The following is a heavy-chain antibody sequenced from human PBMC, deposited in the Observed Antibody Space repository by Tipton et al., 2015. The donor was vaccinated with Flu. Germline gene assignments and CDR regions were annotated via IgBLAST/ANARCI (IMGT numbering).Heavy chain of an antibody. V-gene: IGHV4-34*01. CDR2: INHSGST. CDR3: ARGPESIVGATGGWFDP. D-gene: IGHD1-26*01. CDR1: GGSFSGYY. Sequence: GSLRLSCAVYGGSFSGYYWSWIRQPPGKGLEWIGEINHSGSTNYNPSLKSRVTISVDTSKNQFSLKLSSVTAADTAVYYCARGPESIVGATGGWFDPWGQGTLVTVSS. J-gene: IGHJ5*02.